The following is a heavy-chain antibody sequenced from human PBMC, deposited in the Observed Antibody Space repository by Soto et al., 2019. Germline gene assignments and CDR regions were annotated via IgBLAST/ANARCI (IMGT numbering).Heavy chain of an antibody. CDR3: AREPYSNYYGMDV. D-gene: IGHD4-4*01. CDR1: GFTFSSSA. Sequence: GVSLRLSCAASGFTFSSSAMNWVRQAPGKGLEWVSHVSSSSSTIYYADSVKGRFTISRDNAKNSLYLQMNSLRDEDTAVYYCAREPYSNYYGMDVWGQGTTVTVSS. J-gene: IGHJ6*02. V-gene: IGHV3-48*02. CDR2: VSSSSSTI.